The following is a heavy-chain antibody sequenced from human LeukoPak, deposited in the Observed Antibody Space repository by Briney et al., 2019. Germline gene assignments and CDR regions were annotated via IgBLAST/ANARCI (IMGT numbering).Heavy chain of an antibody. CDR2: INSDVSTT. J-gene: IGHJ3*02. V-gene: IGHV3-74*01. Sequence: GGSLRLSCAASGFXSSAYWIHWVRQVPGKGLVWVSRINSDVSTTNYADSVKGRFTISRDNAKNTIYLQMNSLRAEDTAVYYCARYGRYRAFDIWGPGTVVTVSS. D-gene: IGHD1-26*01. CDR1: GFXSSAYW. CDR3: ARYGRYRAFDI.